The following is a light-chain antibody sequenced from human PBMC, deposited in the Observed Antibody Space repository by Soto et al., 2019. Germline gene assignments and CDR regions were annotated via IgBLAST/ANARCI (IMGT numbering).Light chain of an antibody. J-gene: IGKJ1*01. CDR2: GST. CDR3: QLYGSSGT. Sequence: EIVLTQSPGTLSLSPGERATLSCRASQSVSNNYSAWYQQKPDQAPRLLIYGSTNSATGLPVWCSGSGCATDFHLTSSRVAAEDLAVYYCQLYGSSGTFGQGTKVEIK. V-gene: IGKV3-20*01. CDR1: QSVSNNY.